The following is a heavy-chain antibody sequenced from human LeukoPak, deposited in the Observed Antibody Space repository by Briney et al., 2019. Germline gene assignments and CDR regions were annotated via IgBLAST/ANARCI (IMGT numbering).Heavy chain of an antibody. J-gene: IGHJ5*02. CDR3: ARDPDYVYSSSWNTGPNWFDP. CDR1: GYTFTSYY. D-gene: IGHD6-13*01. CDR2: INPNSGGT. V-gene: IGHV1-2*02. Sequence: GASVKVSCKASGYTFTSYYMHWVRQAPGQGLEWMGWINPNSGGTNYAQKFQGRVTMTRDTSISTAYMELSRLRSDDTAVYYCARDPDYVYSSSWNTGPNWFDPWAREPWSPSPQ.